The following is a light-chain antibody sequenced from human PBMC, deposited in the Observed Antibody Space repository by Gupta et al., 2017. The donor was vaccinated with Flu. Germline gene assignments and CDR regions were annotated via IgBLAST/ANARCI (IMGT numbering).Light chain of an antibody. Sequence: VTLGQPASISCRSSQSLVHRNRNTYLHWFHQRPGQSPRRLIYKVSNRDSGVPDRFSGGGSGTDFTLWISRVEADDVGVYYCMQGTAWPYAFGQGTKLEI. CDR1: QSLVHRNRNTY. V-gene: IGKV2-30*02. CDR2: KVS. CDR3: MQGTAWPYA. J-gene: IGKJ2*01.